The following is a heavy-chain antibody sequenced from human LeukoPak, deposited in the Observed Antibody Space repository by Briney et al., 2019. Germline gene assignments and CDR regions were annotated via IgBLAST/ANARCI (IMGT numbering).Heavy chain of an antibody. V-gene: IGHV1-2*02. CDR1: GYTFTGYY. CDR3: ARTPYGYCSSTSCYSRFDL. Sequence: GASVKVSCKASGYTFTGYYIHWVRQAPGQGLECMGWINPDSGGTNYPQQFRGRVTMTRDTSISTVHMDLSRLRSDDTAVYYCARTPYGYCSSTSCYSRFDLWGQETLVTVSS. CDR2: INPDSGGT. J-gene: IGHJ5*02. D-gene: IGHD2-2*03.